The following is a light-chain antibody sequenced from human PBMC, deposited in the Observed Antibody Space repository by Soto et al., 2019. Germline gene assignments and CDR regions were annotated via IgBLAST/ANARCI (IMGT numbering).Light chain of an antibody. CDR1: SSNFGAGFA. CDR3: QSYDSSLSGYV. CDR2: GST. J-gene: IGLJ1*01. V-gene: IGLV1-40*01. Sequence: QSVLTQPPSVSGAPGQWVTISCTGSSSNFGAGFAAHWFQQLPGTAPKLLIFGSTNRPSGVPDRFSGSKSGTSASLAITGLQAEDEADYYCQSYDSSLSGYVFGTGTKVTVL.